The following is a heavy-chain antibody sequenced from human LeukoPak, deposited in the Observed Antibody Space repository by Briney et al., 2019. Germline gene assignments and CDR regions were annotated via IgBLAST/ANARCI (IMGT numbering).Heavy chain of an antibody. J-gene: IGHJ4*02. CDR3: ARMYYYDSSGYLDY. Sequence: PGGSLRLSCAASGFTFSSYGMHWVRQAPGKGLEWVSGINWNGGSTGYADSVKGRFTISRDNAKNSLYLQMNSLRAEDTALYYCARMYYYDSSGYLDYWGQGTLVTVSS. D-gene: IGHD3-22*01. V-gene: IGHV3-20*04. CDR2: INWNGGST. CDR1: GFTFSSYG.